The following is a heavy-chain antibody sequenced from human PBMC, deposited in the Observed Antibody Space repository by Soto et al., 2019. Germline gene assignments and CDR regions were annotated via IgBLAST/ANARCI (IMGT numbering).Heavy chain of an antibody. D-gene: IGHD3-3*01. CDR2: IYYSGST. J-gene: IGHJ6*02. CDR1: GRSITSSSYY. Sequence: SDTLSLTSAVLGRSITSSSYYWGWISQPPGSGLECILSIYYSGSTYYNPSLKSRVTISVDTSKNQFSLKLSSVTAADTAVYYCARSYYDFWSGYFRYDVTPPMDVWGQGTTVS. CDR3: ARSYYDFWSGYFRYDVTPPMDV. V-gene: IGHV4-39*01.